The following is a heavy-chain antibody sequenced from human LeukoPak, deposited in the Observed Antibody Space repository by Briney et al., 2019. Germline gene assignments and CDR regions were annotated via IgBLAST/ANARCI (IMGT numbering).Heavy chain of an antibody. Sequence: PSETLSLTCAVYGGSFSGYYWSWIRQPPGKGLEWIGEINHSGSTNYNPSLKSRVTISVDTSKNQFSLRLSSVTAADTAAYYCARIQSSASPFDYWGQGILVTVSS. CDR3: ARIQSSASPFDY. D-gene: IGHD2-2*01. CDR1: GGSFSGYY. J-gene: IGHJ4*02. CDR2: INHSGST. V-gene: IGHV4-34*01.